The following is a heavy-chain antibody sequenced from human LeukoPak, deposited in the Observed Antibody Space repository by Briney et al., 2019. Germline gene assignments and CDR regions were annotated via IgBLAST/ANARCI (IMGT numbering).Heavy chain of an antibody. CDR1: GFTFSSYA. D-gene: IGHD3-22*01. CDR3: ATSPDITMIVVVILLYFDY. V-gene: IGHV3-23*01. CDR2: ISGSGGST. Sequence: GGSLRLSCAASGFTFSSYAMSWVRQAPGKGLEGVSAISGSGGSTYYADSVKGRFTISRDNSKNTLYLQMNSLRAKDTAVYYCATSPDITMIVVVILLYFDYSGQGTLVTVSS. J-gene: IGHJ4*02.